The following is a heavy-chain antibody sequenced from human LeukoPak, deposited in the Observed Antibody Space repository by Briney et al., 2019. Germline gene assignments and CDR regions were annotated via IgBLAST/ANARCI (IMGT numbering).Heavy chain of an antibody. D-gene: IGHD4-17*01. Sequence: GASVKVSCKASGYTFTSYDINWVRRSTRQRLEWMGWMNANSGNTGYAQKFQGRVTMTRDMSTSTVYMELSSLRSEDTAVYYCARDADDSGDYSSGGWGQGTLVTVSS. CDR3: ARDADDSGDYSSGG. CDR2: MNANSGNT. J-gene: IGHJ4*02. CDR1: GYTFTSYD. V-gene: IGHV1-8*01.